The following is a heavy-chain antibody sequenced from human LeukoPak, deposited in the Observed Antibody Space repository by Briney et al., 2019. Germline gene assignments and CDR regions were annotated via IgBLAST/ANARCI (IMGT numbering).Heavy chain of an antibody. J-gene: IGHJ4*02. Sequence: GGSLRLSCAASGFIFSNYAMHWVRQAAGKGLEWVAYIRYDGSRKYYADPVNGRFTISRDNSKNTLYLQVHSLRGEDTAVYYCATETPDTSGSKLDYWGQGTLVTVSS. D-gene: IGHD3-22*01. CDR3: ATETPDTSGSKLDY. CDR1: GFIFSNYA. CDR2: IRYDGSRK. V-gene: IGHV3-30*02.